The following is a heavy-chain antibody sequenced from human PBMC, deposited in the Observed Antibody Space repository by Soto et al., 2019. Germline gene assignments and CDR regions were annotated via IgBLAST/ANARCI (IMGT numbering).Heavy chain of an antibody. Sequence: SGPTLVNPTEPLTLTCTVSGVSLSKARMGGSWIGQAPGKGLEWLAHIFWNDERSYNTSLKSRLTISRDTSKSQVVLTMTNVDPVDTGTYFCARALREGLLIYDFDSCGQGTLVTVSS. CDR1: GVSLSKARMG. CDR3: ARALREGLLIYDFDS. CDR2: IFWNDER. V-gene: IGHV2-26*01. D-gene: IGHD1-26*01. J-gene: IGHJ4*02.